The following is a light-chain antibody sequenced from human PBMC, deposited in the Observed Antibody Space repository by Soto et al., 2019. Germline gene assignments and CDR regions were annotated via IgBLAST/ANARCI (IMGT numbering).Light chain of an antibody. CDR3: QQYKSYSSWT. J-gene: IGKJ1*01. Sequence: DIQMTQSPSTLSASVGDRVTITCRASQTINSWLAWYQQKPGKAPKLLIYKASYLQSWVPSTFSGSGSGTEFTLTISSLQPDDFATYYCQQYKSYSSWTLGQGAKVDTK. CDR1: QTINSW. V-gene: IGKV1-5*03. CDR2: KAS.